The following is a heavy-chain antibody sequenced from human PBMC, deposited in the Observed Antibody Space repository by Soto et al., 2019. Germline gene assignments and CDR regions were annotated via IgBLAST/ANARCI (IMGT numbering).Heavy chain of an antibody. V-gene: IGHV4-59*08. D-gene: IGHD3-22*01. Sequence: QVHLQESGPGLVKPSETLSLTCTVSGGSISSYYWSWIRQPPGKGLEWIGYIYYTGTTTYNPSIKGRVTTSVASSKNHFSLNLTSVRAADTAVYYCARLGGFYQSLDSWGQGTLVTVSS. J-gene: IGHJ5*01. CDR1: GGSISSYY. CDR2: IYYTGTT. CDR3: ARLGGFYQSLDS.